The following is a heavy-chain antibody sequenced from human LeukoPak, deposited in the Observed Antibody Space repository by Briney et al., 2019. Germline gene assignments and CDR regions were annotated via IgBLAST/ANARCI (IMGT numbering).Heavy chain of an antibody. CDR3: ARKYSGTNPFDY. V-gene: IGHV3-23*01. D-gene: IGHD1-26*01. Sequence: GGSLGLSCAASGFTFSSYAMSWVRQAPGKGLEWVSAISGSGGSTYYADSVKGRFTISRDNSKNTLYLQMNSLRAEDTALYYCARKYSGTNPFDYWGQGTLVTVSS. J-gene: IGHJ4*02. CDR2: ISGSGGST. CDR1: GFTFSSYA.